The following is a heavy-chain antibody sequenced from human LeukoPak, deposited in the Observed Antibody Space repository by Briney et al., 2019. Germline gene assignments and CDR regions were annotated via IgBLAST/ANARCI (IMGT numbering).Heavy chain of an antibody. J-gene: IGHJ4*02. CDR3: ARDPRHYGDFADY. CDR1: GFTFSSYS. V-gene: IGHV3-21*01. D-gene: IGHD4-17*01. CDR2: ISSSSSYI. Sequence: KPGGSLRLSCAASGFTFSSYSMNWVRQAPGKGLEWVSSISSSSSYIYCADSVKGRFTISRDNAKNSLYLQMNSLRAEDTAVYYCARDPRHYGDFADYWGQGTLVTVSS.